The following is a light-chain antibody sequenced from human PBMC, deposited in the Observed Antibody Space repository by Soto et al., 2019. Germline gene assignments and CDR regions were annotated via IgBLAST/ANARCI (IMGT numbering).Light chain of an antibody. J-gene: IGKJ2*01. CDR3: QHYNNWPRT. CDR1: QSISSN. CDR2: GAS. Sequence: EIVMTQSPATLSVSPGERATLSCRASQSISSNLAWYQRKPGQAPRLLIYGASIRATGIPARFSGSGSGTEFTLTISSLQSEDFAVYFCQHYNNWPRTFGQGTKLEIK. V-gene: IGKV3-15*01.